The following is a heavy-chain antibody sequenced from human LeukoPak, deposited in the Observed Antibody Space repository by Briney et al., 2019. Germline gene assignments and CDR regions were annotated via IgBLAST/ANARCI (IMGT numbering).Heavy chain of an antibody. Sequence: PSETLSLTCTVSGGSISGSTYYWTWIRQPAGKGLEWIGRIYASGSTNYNPSLKSRVTISVDTSKNQFSLKLSSVTAADTAVYYCARDGGSSWYMDYWGQGTLVTVSS. CDR1: GGSISGSTYY. V-gene: IGHV4-61*02. D-gene: IGHD6-13*01. J-gene: IGHJ4*02. CDR2: IYASGST. CDR3: ARDGGSSWYMDY.